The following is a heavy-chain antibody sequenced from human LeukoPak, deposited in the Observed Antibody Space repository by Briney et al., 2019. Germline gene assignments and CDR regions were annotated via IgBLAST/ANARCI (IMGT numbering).Heavy chain of an antibody. D-gene: IGHD3-3*01. CDR3: ARVTDFWSGYSDY. V-gene: IGHV4-59*12. CDR2: IFYSGDI. J-gene: IGHJ4*02. Sequence: YIFYSGDIRYNPSLKSRVTMSVDTSKNQFSLKLSSVTAADTAVYYCARVTDFWSGYSDYWGQGTLVTVSS.